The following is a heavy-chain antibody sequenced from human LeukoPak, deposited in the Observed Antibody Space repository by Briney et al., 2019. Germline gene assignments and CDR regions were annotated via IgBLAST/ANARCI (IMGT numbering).Heavy chain of an antibody. CDR1: GFTFSSYA. D-gene: IGHD3-3*01. CDR3: AKRPYDFWSGYFFDY. J-gene: IGHJ4*02. V-gene: IGHV3-23*01. CDR2: ISGSGGST. Sequence: GGSLRLSCAASGFTFSSYAMGWVRQAPGKGLEWVSAISGSGGSTYYADSVKGRFTISRDNSKNTLYLQMNSLRAEDTAVYYCAKRPYDFWSGYFFDYWGQGTLVTVSS.